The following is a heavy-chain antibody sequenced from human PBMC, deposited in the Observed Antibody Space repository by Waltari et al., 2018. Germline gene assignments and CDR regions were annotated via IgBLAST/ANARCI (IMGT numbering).Heavy chain of an antibody. CDR2: VYTRGNT. D-gene: IGHD2-8*01. CDR3: ARGRVEDANNFDP. Sequence: QVQLQESGPGLVTPSQTLSLTCTVSGGSSSSGNYWWALIRQPAGKGLACVGRVYTRGNTDYSPSLTSRATISLDTSKNQFSLELRSVTAADTAVYYCARGRVEDANNFDPWGQGTLVIVSS. J-gene: IGHJ5*02. V-gene: IGHV4-61*02. CDR1: GGSSSSGNYW.